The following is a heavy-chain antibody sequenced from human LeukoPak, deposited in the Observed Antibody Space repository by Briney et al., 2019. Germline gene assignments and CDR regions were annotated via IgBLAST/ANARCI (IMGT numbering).Heavy chain of an antibody. J-gene: IGHJ4*02. CDR2: IIPIFGTA. D-gene: IGHD3-3*01. CDR1: GGTFSSYA. V-gene: IGHV1-69*13. CDR3: ARGEFGVAIPFDH. Sequence: SVKVSCKASGGTFSSYAISWVRQAPGQGLEWMGGIIPIFGTANYAQKFQGRVTITADESTSTAYMELSSLRSEDTAVYYCARGEFGVAIPFDHWGQGTLVTVSS.